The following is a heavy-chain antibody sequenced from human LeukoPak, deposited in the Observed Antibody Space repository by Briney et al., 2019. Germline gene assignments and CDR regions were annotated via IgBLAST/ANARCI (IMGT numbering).Heavy chain of an antibody. Sequence: GGSLRLSCAASGFTFDDYAMHWVRQAPGKGLEWVSGISWNSGSIGYADSVKGRFTISRDNAKNSLYLQMNSLRAEDTAVYYCAREKDLWWRRGGHWGQGTLVTVSS. CDR2: ISWNSGSI. CDR3: AREKDLWWRRGGH. J-gene: IGHJ4*02. V-gene: IGHV3-9*01. D-gene: IGHD2-21*01. CDR1: GFTFDDYA.